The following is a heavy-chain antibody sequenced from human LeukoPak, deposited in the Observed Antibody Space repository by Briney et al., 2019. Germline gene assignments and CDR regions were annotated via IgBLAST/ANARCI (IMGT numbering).Heavy chain of an antibody. Sequence: GGSLRLSCAASGFRFNTYWMSWVRQAPGKGLEWVANIKQDGNEKYYADSVKGRFTISRDNGKNSLDLQMNSLRADDTAVYYCARDPLSSSSFDLWGQGTLVTVSS. CDR2: IKQDGNEK. J-gene: IGHJ4*02. CDR3: ARDPLSSSSFDL. CDR1: GFRFNTYW. D-gene: IGHD6-13*01. V-gene: IGHV3-7*01.